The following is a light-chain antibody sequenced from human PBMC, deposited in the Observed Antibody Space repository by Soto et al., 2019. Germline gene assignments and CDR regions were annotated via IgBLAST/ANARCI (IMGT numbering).Light chain of an antibody. CDR1: SSDVGRYIY. Sequence: QSALTQPASVSGSPGQSITISCTGISSDVGRYIYVSWYQQHPGKAPKLIIYEVDNRPSGISHRFFGSKSGDTASLTISGLQAEDEADYYCSSYSSGIWVFGGGTKVTVL. V-gene: IGLV2-14*01. CDR2: EVD. CDR3: SSYSSGIWV. J-gene: IGLJ3*02.